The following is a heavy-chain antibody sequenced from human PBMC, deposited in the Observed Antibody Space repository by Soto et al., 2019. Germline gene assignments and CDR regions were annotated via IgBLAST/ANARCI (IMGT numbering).Heavy chain of an antibody. D-gene: IGHD4-17*01. CDR1: GGSISSYY. V-gene: IGHV4-59*01. J-gene: IGHJ6*02. CDR3: ARSRTTGYVDV. CDR2: IYYSGST. Sequence: SETLSLTCTVSGGSISSYYWSWIRQPPGKGLEWIGYIYYSGSTNYNPSLKSRVTISVDTSKNQFSLKLSSVTAADTAVYYCARSRTTGYVDVWGQGTTVTVSS.